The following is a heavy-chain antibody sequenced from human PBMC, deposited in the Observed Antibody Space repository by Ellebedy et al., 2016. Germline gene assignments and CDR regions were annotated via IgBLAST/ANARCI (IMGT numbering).Heavy chain of an antibody. V-gene: IGHV4-61*08. CDR3: ARGLYFDSSGYYFWFDP. J-gene: IGHJ5*02. CDR1: GGPVINPGAY. Sequence: SETLSLXXTVTGGPVINPGAYWSWIRQSPGRGLEWIGYVYHSGSTKINPSLKSRVTMSVDTSKKEFSLKLNAVTTADTAVYFCARGLYFDSSGYYFWFDPWGQGALVTVSS. CDR2: VYHSGST. D-gene: IGHD3-22*01.